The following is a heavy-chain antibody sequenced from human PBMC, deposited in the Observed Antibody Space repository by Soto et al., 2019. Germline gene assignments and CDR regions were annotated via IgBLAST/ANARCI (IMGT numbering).Heavy chain of an antibody. CDR1: GFTVSNNY. Sequence: EVQLVESGGGLIQPGGSLRLSCAVSGFTVSNNYMSWVRQAPGKGLEGVSVIYSGGYTAYGDSVKGRFTISRDNSKNNSFLKINSLGADGTAFYLCGTQGGGGGYWGQGTLVTVSS. J-gene: IGHJ4*02. CDR2: IYSGGYT. CDR3: GTQGGGGGY. V-gene: IGHV3-53*01. D-gene: IGHD3-16*01.